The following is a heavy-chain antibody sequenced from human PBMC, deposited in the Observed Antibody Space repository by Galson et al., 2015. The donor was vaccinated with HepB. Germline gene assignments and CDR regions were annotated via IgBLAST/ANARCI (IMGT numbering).Heavy chain of an antibody. V-gene: IGHV1-18*01. CDR3: ARLRKQGGYLDY. J-gene: IGHJ4*02. Sequence: SVKVSCKASGYTFTSYAMHWVQQAPGQGLEWMGWINSYNNNTNFAQKFQGRVTMTTDTSTSTAYMDLRSLRSDDTAVYHCARLRKQGGYLDYWGQGTLVTVSS. D-gene: IGHD2-15*01. CDR1: GYTFTSYA. CDR2: INSYNNNT.